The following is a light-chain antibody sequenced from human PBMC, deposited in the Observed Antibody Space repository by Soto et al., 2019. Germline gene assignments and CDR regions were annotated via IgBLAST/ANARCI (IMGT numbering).Light chain of an antibody. Sequence: QSALTQPRSVSGSPGQSVTISCTGTSSDVGGYDYVSWYQQHPGKAPKLMIYDVSRWPSGVPARFSGSKSGNTASLTISGLQSEDEADYYCCSYAGSYALYVFGTGTKVT. CDR3: CSYAGSYALYV. CDR2: DVS. J-gene: IGLJ1*01. CDR1: SSDVGGYDY. V-gene: IGLV2-11*01.